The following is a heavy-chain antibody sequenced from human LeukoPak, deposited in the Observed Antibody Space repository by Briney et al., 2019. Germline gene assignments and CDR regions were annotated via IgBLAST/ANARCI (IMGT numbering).Heavy chain of an antibody. J-gene: IGHJ6*03. D-gene: IGHD2-15*01. CDR1: GYTFTNYG. V-gene: IGHV1-18*01. CDR3: ARDRLLSNYYMDV. CDR2: ISAYNGNT. Sequence: GASVKVSCKASGYTFTNYGISWVRQAPGQGLEWMGWISAYNGNTNFAQKLQGRVTMTTDTSTTTAYMELRSLRSDDTAVYYCARDRLLSNYYMDVWGKGTTVTVSS.